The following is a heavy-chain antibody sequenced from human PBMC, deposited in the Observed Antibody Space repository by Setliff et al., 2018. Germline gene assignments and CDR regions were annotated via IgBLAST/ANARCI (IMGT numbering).Heavy chain of an antibody. CDR3: AKSGQTSPYYYYYLDV. J-gene: IGHJ6*03. Sequence: GVSLRLSCAASGFTFSSYSMNWVRQAPGKGLEWVSYISDSSTVIQYGDSVKGRFTISRDNARNSLYLQMQSLRAEDTAVYYCAKSGQTSPYYYYYLDVWGKGTTVTVSS. V-gene: IGHV3-48*04. CDR1: GFTFSSYS. D-gene: IGHD6-25*01. CDR2: ISDSSTVI.